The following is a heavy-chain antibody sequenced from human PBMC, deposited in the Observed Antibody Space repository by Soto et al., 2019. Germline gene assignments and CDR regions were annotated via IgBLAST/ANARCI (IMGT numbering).Heavy chain of an antibody. CDR2: IYYSGNT. V-gene: IGHV4-59*01. CDR1: GGSISGYY. CDR3: ARDQDFITGDNWFDP. Sequence: SETLSLTCTVSGGSISGYYWSWVRQPPGKGLEWIGCIYYSGNTNYNPSLKSRVTISVDTSKNQFSLSLSSVTAADTAVYYCARDQDFITGDNWFDPWGQGTLVTVSS. D-gene: IGHD3-16*01. J-gene: IGHJ5*02.